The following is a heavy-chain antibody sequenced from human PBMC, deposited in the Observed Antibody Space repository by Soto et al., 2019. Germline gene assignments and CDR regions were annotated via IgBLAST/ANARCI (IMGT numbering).Heavy chain of an antibody. Sequence: SETLSLTCAVSGGSISSGGYSWSWIRQPPGKGLEWIGYIYHSGSTYYNPSLKSRVTISVDRSKNQFSLKLSSVTAADTAVYYCARGPHRGYDILTGYFDYWGQGTLVTVSS. D-gene: IGHD3-9*01. CDR1: GGSISSGGYS. CDR3: ARGPHRGYDILTGYFDY. J-gene: IGHJ4*02. CDR2: IYHSGST. V-gene: IGHV4-30-2*01.